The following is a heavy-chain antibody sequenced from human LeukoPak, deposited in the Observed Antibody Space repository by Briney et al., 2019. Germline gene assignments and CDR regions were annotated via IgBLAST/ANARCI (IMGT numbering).Heavy chain of an antibody. D-gene: IGHD3-10*01. CDR1: GGSFSGYY. Sequence: SETLSLTCAVYGGSFSGYYGSWIRQPPGKGLEWIGEINHSGSTNYNPSLKSRVTISVDTSKNQFSLKLSSVTAADTAVYYCAREWGSYYLIDYWGQGTLVTVSS. CDR2: INHSGST. J-gene: IGHJ4*02. CDR3: AREWGSYYLIDY. V-gene: IGHV4-34*01.